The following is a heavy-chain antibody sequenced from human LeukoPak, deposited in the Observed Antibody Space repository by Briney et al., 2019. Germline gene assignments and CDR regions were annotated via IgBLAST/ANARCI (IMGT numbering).Heavy chain of an antibody. CDR1: GFTFDDYA. Sequence: GRSLRLSCVASGFTFDDYAMHWVRQAPGKGLEWVSGISWNSDVIVYADSVRGRFTISRDNARNSLYLQMNSLRPEDTALYYCARRDRSGGSCANNFDYWGQGTLVTVST. CDR2: ISWNSDVI. J-gene: IGHJ4*02. V-gene: IGHV3-9*01. CDR3: ARRDRSGGSCANNFDY. D-gene: IGHD2-15*01.